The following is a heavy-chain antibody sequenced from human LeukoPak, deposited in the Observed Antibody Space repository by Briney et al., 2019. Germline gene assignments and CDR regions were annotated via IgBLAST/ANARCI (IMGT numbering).Heavy chain of an antibody. CDR1: GGSISGYY. CDR2: IHYSGRT. J-gene: IGHJ6*02. D-gene: IGHD2/OR15-2a*01. Sequence: SETLSLTCTVSGGSISGYYWSWIRQPPGKGLEWIAYIHYSGRTKYNPSLKSRTTMSVDTSKNQFSLRLSSVTAADTAVYYCARHLSSGMDVWGQGTTVTVSS. CDR3: ARHLSSGMDV. V-gene: IGHV4-59*08.